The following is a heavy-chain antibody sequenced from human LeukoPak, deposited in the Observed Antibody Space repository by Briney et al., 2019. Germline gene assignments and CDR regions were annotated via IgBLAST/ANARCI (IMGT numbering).Heavy chain of an antibody. Sequence: GASLRLSCAASGFTFSNYAMSWVRQAPGKGLEWVSAISGSGGSTYYADSVKGRFTISRDNSKNTLYLQMNSLKAEDTAVYYCAKNDRPGTDPYNWAYYCAFDIWGQGTMVTVSS. CDR1: GFTFSNYA. CDR3: AKNDRPGTDPYNWAYYCAFDI. J-gene: IGHJ3*02. D-gene: IGHD1-26*01. V-gene: IGHV3-23*01. CDR2: ISGSGGST.